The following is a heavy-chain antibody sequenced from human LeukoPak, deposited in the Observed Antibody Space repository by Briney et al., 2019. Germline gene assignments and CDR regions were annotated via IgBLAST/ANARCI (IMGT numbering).Heavy chain of an antibody. J-gene: IGHJ3*02. D-gene: IGHD1-1*01. Sequence: GESLRLSCAASGFPFSSYNMNWVRQAPGKGLEWVSYISGSGRTIDYADSVRGRFTISRDNAKYSLYLQMNSLRDEDTAVYYCARDRAWTSDIWGQGTMVTVSS. CDR1: GFPFSSYN. V-gene: IGHV3-48*02. CDR2: ISGSGRTI. CDR3: ARDRAWTSDI.